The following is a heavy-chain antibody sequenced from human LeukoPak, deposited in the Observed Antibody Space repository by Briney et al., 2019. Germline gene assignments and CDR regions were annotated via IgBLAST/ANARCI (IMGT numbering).Heavy chain of an antibody. CDR1: GFTFSSYG. J-gene: IGHJ4*02. Sequence: GRSLRLSCAASGFTFSSYGMHGVRQAPGKGLEWVAVISYDGSNKYYADSVKGRFTISRDNSKNTLYLQMNSLRAEDTSVYYCAKDRDIVVGPGGIRQGLDYWGQGTLVTVSS. D-gene: IGHD2-2*01. V-gene: IGHV3-30*18. CDR3: AKDRDIVVGPGGIRQGLDY. CDR2: ISYDGSNK.